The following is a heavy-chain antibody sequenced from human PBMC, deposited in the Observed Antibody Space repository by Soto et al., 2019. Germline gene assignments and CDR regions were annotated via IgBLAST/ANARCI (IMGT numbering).Heavy chain of an antibody. CDR2: IYHSGST. CDR3: ARSEGVAAAGILGS. V-gene: IGHV4-4*02. Sequence: PSETLSLTCAVSGGSISSYNWWSWVRQPPGKGLEWIGEIYHSGSTHYNPSLKSRVTISVDKSKNQFSLKLTSVTAADTAVYYCARSEGVAAAGILGSWGQGTLVTVSS. J-gene: IGHJ4*02. CDR1: GGSISSYNW. D-gene: IGHD6-13*01.